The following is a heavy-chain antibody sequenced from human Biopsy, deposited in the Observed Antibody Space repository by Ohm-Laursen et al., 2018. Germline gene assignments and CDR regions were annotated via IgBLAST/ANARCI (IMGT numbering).Heavy chain of an antibody. D-gene: IGHD2-15*01. CDR2: FRFEDRT. J-gene: IGHJ4*02. CDR3: ASLGRYCSGENCYGIDY. CDR1: RDSISNYY. V-gene: IGHV4-59*12. Sequence: GTLSLTCTVSRDSISNYYWTWIRQSPGKGLEWIGYFRFEDRTSYNSSLKSRVTISADTSKNQFSLRLSPVTAADTAVYYCASLGRYCSGENCYGIDYWGQGTLVTVSS.